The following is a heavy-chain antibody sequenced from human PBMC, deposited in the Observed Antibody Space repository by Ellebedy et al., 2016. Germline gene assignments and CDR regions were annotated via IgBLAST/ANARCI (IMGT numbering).Heavy chain of an antibody. V-gene: IGHV4-34*01. CDR1: GGSFSGYY. D-gene: IGHD2-8*01. J-gene: IGHJ6*03. Sequence: SETLSLXXAVYGGSFSGYYWSWIRQPPGKGLEWIGEINHSGSTNYNPSLKSRVTISVDTSKNQFSLKLSSVTAADTAVYYCARGMYASRYYYYYMDVWGKGTTVTVSS. CDR2: INHSGST. CDR3: ARGMYASRYYYYYMDV.